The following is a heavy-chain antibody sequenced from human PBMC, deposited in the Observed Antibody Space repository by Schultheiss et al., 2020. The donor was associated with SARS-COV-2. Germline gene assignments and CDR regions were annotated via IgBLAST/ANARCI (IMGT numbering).Heavy chain of an antibody. CDR1: GFTFSSYG. V-gene: IGHV3-33*01. Sequence: GESLKISCAASGFTFSSYGMHWVRQAPGKGLEWVAVIWYDGSKKYYADSVKGRFTISRDNAKNSLYLQMNSLRAEDTAVYYCARDVGDYGPYYYYGMDVWGQGTTVTVSS. CDR2: IWYDGSKK. D-gene: IGHD4-17*01. CDR3: ARDVGDYGPYYYYGMDV. J-gene: IGHJ6*02.